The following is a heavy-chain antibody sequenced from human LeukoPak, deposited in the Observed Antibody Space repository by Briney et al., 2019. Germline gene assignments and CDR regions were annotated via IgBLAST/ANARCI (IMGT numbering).Heavy chain of an antibody. J-gene: IGHJ4*02. Sequence: GGSLRLSCVASGFTFGTYAMYWVRQAPGKGLEWVSCISSTSSFIYYADSVKGRFTVSRDNAKNSLYLQMNSLTAEDTAVYYCARDSRRAYSGYDLWGQGTLVTVSS. V-gene: IGHV3-21*01. CDR3: ARDSRRAYSGYDL. D-gene: IGHD5-12*01. CDR1: GFTFGTYA. CDR2: ISSTSSFI.